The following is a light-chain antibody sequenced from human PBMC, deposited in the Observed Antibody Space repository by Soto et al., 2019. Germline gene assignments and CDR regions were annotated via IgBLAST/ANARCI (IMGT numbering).Light chain of an antibody. CDR1: KLGDKY. V-gene: IGLV3-1*01. CDR3: LAWDSSTYVV. Sequence: SSELTQPPSVSVSPGQTASITCSGAKLGDKYACWYQKKPGQSPLLVIYQDSKRPSGIPELFSSSNSGNTATLTIIGTQARDEADYYWLAWDSSTYVVFGGGTKLTVL. CDR2: QDS. J-gene: IGLJ2*01.